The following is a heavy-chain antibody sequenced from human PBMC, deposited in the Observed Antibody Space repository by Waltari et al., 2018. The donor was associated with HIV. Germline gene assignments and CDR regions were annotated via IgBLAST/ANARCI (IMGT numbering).Heavy chain of an antibody. Sequence: EVQLVESGGGLVQPGGSLRLSCAASGFTFSSYILNWVRPAPGTGLEWVSYISSSSRTIDNADSVKGRFTISRDNAKNSLYLQMNSLRAEDTAVYYCARFRNGGRQLWLLGYYYYGMDVWGQGTTVTVSS. CDR3: ARFRNGGRQLWLLGYYYYGMDV. D-gene: IGHD5-18*01. V-gene: IGHV3-48*04. J-gene: IGHJ6*02. CDR2: ISSSSRTI. CDR1: GFTFSSYI.